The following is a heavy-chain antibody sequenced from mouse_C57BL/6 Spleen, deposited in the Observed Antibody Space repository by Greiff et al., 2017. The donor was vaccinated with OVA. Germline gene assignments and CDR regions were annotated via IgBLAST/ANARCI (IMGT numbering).Heavy chain of an antibody. J-gene: IGHJ3*01. V-gene: IGHV1-53*01. CDR3: ARSGRDGYYPAWFAY. CDR1: GYTFTSYW. Sequence: QVQLQQSGTELVKPGASVKLSCKASGYTFTSYWMHWVKQRPGQGLEWIGNINPSNGGTNYNEKFKSKATLTVDKSSSTAYMQLSSLTSEDSAVYYCARSGRDGYYPAWFAYWGQGTLVTVSA. D-gene: IGHD2-3*01. CDR2: INPSNGGT.